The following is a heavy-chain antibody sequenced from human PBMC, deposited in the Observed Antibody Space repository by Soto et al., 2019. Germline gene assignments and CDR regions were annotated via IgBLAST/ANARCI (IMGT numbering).Heavy chain of an antibody. V-gene: IGHV4-30-4*08. D-gene: IGHD2-21*02. CDR2: VFHSGSV. CDR3: AREDDGGDRNYYGLDV. CDR1: GGSISGDYYD. Sequence: QAQLQPSGPGLVKPSQTLSLTCTVSGGSISGDYYDLTWISQSPGKGMEWIGYVFHSGSVLYNLSHQRRLNTSVDTSKNRFSLRLSSVTAADTAVYFCAREDDGGDRNYYGLDVWGQGTTVTVSS. J-gene: IGHJ6*02.